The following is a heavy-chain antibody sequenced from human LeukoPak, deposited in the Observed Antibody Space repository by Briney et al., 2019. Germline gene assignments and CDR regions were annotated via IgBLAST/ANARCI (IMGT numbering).Heavy chain of an antibody. J-gene: IGHJ4*02. CDR1: GFTFSSYE. D-gene: IGHD3-22*01. Sequence: GGSLRLSCVVSGFTFSSYEMNWVRQAPGKGLEWVSYISSSSSTIYYADSVKGRFTISRDNAKNSLYLQMNSLRAEDTAVYYCARGAYYYEDWGQGTLVTVSS. V-gene: IGHV3-48*01. CDR2: ISSSSSTI. CDR3: ARGAYYYED.